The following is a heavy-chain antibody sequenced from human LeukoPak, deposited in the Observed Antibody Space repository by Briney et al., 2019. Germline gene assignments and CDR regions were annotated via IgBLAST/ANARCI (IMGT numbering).Heavy chain of an antibody. V-gene: IGHV1-69*13. Sequence: ASVKVSCKASGYTFFSYGISWVRQAPGQGLEWMGGIIPISGTANYAQKFQGRVTITADESTSTAYMELSSLRSEDTAVYYCARGGRGSSSILVGLFDYWGQGTLVTVSS. CDR2: IIPISGTA. CDR3: ARGGRGSSSILVGLFDY. D-gene: IGHD6-6*01. J-gene: IGHJ4*02. CDR1: GYTFFSYG.